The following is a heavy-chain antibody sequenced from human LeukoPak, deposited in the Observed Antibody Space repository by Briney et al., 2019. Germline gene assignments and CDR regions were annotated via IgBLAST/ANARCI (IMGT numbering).Heavy chain of an antibody. CDR1: GFTFSSYS. V-gene: IGHV3-21*01. Sequence: GGSLRLSCAASGFTFSSYSMNWVRQAPGKGLEWVSSISSSSSYIYYADSVEGRFTISRDNAKNSLYLQMNSLRAEDTAVYYCARDYGDSTGGLSYFDYWGQGTLVTVSS. D-gene: IGHD4-17*01. CDR2: ISSSSSYI. J-gene: IGHJ4*02. CDR3: ARDYGDSTGGLSYFDY.